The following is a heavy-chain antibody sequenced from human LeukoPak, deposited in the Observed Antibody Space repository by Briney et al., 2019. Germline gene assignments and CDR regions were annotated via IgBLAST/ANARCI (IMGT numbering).Heavy chain of an antibody. CDR2: INPSAGGT. J-gene: IGHJ5*02. CDR3: ARGPHNWFDP. V-gene: IGHV1-2*06. CDR1: GYTFTGYY. Sequence: RASVKVPCTASGYTFTGYYIHWVRRAPGQGLEWMGRINPSAGGTKYPQNFQGRVTLTRDPSISIAYMELSRLTSDDTAVYYCARGPHNWFDPWGQGTLVTVSS.